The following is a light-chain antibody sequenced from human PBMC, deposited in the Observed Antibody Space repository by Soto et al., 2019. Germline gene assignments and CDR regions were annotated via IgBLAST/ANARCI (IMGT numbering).Light chain of an antibody. CDR3: AACDDSLNGVV. J-gene: IGLJ2*01. CDR1: SSNIGSYT. V-gene: IGLV1-44*01. Sequence: QSVLTQPPSASGTPGQRVTISCSGSSSNIGSYTVNWYQQLPGTAPKLLMYTNNQRPSGVPDRFSGSKSATSASLAISGLQSEDEADYYCAACDDSLNGVVFGGGTKLTVL. CDR2: TNN.